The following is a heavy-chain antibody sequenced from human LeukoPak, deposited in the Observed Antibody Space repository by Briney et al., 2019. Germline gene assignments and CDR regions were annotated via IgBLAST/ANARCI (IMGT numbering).Heavy chain of an antibody. J-gene: IGHJ4*02. CDR3: ARGMDGYSTLAGY. D-gene: IGHD5-24*01. CDR1: GYTFTSYG. CDR2: IIPIFGTA. Sequence: GASVKVSCKASGYTFTSYGISWVRQAPGQGLEWMGGIIPIFGTANYAQKSQGRVTITADESTSTAYMELSSLRSEDTAVYYCARGMDGYSTLAGYWGQGTLVTVSS. V-gene: IGHV1-69*13.